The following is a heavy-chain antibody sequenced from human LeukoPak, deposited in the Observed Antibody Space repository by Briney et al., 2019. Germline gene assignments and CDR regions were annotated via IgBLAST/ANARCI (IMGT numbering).Heavy chain of an antibody. Sequence: PSETLSLTCAVYGGSFSGYYWSWLRQPPGKGLEWIGEINHSGSTNYNPSLKSRVTISVDTSKNQFSLKLSSVTAAGTAVYYCARQYYFDWSSIYYYYYMDVWGKGTMVTVSS. CDR3: ARQYYFDWSSIYYYYYMDV. CDR1: GGSFSGYY. CDR2: INHSGST. V-gene: IGHV4-34*01. D-gene: IGHD3-9*01. J-gene: IGHJ6*03.